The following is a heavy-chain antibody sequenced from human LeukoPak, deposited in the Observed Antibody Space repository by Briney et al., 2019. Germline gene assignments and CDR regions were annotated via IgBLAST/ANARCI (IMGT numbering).Heavy chain of an antibody. CDR2: INQDGSEK. CDR1: AFTFSTYW. Sequence: GGSLRLSCAASAFTFSTYWMSWVRQAPGKGLEWVATINQDGSEKYYVDSVKGQFTISRDNAKNSLFLQMNSLRAEDTAVYYCARDRITDFWSGYYTNYFDYWGQGTLVTVSS. CDR3: ARDRITDFWSGYYTNYFDY. J-gene: IGHJ4*02. V-gene: IGHV3-7*01. D-gene: IGHD3-3*01.